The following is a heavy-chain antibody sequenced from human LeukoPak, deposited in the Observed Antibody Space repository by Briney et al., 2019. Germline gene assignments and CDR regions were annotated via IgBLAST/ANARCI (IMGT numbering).Heavy chain of an antibody. V-gene: IGHV3-21*01. J-gene: IGHJ4*02. CDR1: GFTFSSYS. CDR3: ARAGPQLFGGSYYGY. CDR2: IGSSGSYI. Sequence: AGGSLRLSCAASGFTFSSYSMNWVRQAPGKGPEWVSCIGSSGSYIYYADSVKGRFAISRDNAKDSLYLQMDSLRSEDTAVYYCARAGPQLFGGSYYGYWGQGTLVTVSS. D-gene: IGHD1-26*01.